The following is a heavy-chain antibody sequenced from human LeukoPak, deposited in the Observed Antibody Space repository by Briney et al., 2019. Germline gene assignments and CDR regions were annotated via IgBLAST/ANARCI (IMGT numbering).Heavy chain of an antibody. CDR1: GYTLTELS. CDR2: ISAYNGNT. V-gene: IGHV1-18*01. Sequence: ASVKVSCKVSGYTLTELSMHWVRQAPGQGLEWMGWISAYNGNTNYAQKLQGRVTMTTDTSTSTAYMELRSLRSDDTAVYYCARAVGAVDYYFDYWGQGTLVTVSS. D-gene: IGHD1-26*01. CDR3: ARAVGAVDYYFDY. J-gene: IGHJ4*02.